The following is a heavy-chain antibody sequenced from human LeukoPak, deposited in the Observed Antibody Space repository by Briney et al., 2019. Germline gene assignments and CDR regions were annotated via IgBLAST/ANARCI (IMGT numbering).Heavy chain of an antibody. CDR3: ARASPYYYDSSGTLYYYYYMDV. CDR2: IYYSGST. Sequence: SETLSLTCTVSGGSISSYYWSWIRQPPGKGLEWIGYIYYSGSTNYNPSLKSRVTISVDTSKNQFSLKLSSVTAADTAVYYCARASPYYYDSSGTLYYYYYMDVWGKGTTVTVSS. J-gene: IGHJ6*03. D-gene: IGHD3-22*01. V-gene: IGHV4-59*01. CDR1: GGSISSYY.